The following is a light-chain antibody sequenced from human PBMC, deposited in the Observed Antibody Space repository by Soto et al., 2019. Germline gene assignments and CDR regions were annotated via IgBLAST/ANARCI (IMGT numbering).Light chain of an antibody. CDR1: QSVSSK. V-gene: IGKV3-15*01. CDR2: GAS. J-gene: IGKJ2*01. Sequence: EIVMTQSPVTLSVSPGERATLSCRASQSVSSKLAWYQQKPGQAPRLLIYGASTRATGSPARFSGSGSETEFTLSISSLQSEDFAVYYCQQYNNWPQTFGQGTKLEIK. CDR3: QQYNNWPQT.